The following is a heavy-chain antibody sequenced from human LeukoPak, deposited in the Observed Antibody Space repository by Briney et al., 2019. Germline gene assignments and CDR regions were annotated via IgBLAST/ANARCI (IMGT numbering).Heavy chain of an antibody. D-gene: IGHD2-2*01. CDR1: GFTFNTFW. Sequence: GGSLRLSCAASGFTFNTFWMSWVRQAPGKGLEWVANIKQDGSDKYYEDSVKGRFTISRENAKNSLFLQMNSLRAEDTAVYYCARVRCSSNSCFPDYWGQGTLVTVSS. V-gene: IGHV3-7*01. CDR2: IKQDGSDK. CDR3: ARVRCSSNSCFPDY. J-gene: IGHJ4*02.